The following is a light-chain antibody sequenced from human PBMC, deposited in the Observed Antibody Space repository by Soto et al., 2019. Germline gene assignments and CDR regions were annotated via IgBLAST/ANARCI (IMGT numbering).Light chain of an antibody. CDR1: SSDVGSYNL. V-gene: IGLV2-14*02. J-gene: IGLJ2*01. Sequence: QSALTQPASVSGSPGQSITISCTGTSSDVGSYNLVSWYQQHPGKAPKLMIYDVSNRPSGVSNRFSGSKSDNTASLTISGLQAEDEADYFCSSYTGSSTPVVFGGGTKLTVL. CDR2: DVS. CDR3: SSYTGSSTPVV.